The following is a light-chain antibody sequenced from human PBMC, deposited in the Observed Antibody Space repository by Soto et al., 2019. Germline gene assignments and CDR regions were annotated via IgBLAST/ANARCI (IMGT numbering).Light chain of an antibody. CDR2: DAS. V-gene: IGKV1-5*01. CDR3: QQYNSYSKT. Sequence: DIQMTQSPSTLSASVGDSVTITCRASQSVSTWLAWYQQKPGKAPKLLVFDASRLESGVPSRFSGSGPGTEFTLTISSLQAGDFATYYCQQYNSYSKTFGQGTKV. CDR1: QSVSTW. J-gene: IGKJ1*01.